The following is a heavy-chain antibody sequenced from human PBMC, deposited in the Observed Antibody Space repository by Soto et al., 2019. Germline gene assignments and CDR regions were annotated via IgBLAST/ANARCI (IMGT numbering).Heavy chain of an antibody. Sequence: GESVKISCKGSGYSFTSYWISWVRQMPGKGLEWMGRIDPSDSYTNYSPSFQGHATISADKSISTAYLQWSSLKASDTAMYYCARQPGGGYGFWSGIPPYYYGMDVWGQGTTVTVSS. CDR2: IDPSDSYT. CDR1: GYSFTSYW. V-gene: IGHV5-10-1*01. J-gene: IGHJ6*02. D-gene: IGHD3-3*01. CDR3: ARQPGGGYGFWSGIPPYYYGMDV.